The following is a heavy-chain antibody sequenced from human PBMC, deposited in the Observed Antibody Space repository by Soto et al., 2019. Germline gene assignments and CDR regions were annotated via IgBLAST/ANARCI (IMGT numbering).Heavy chain of an antibody. CDR1: GFSLSTSGVA. Sequence: QITLKESGPTLVKPTQTLTLTCTFSGFSLSTSGVAVGWIRQPPGKALEWLAFIYWDHDKRYSPSLKTRLTIPKDTSKNQVGLTVTNMDTVDTATYYCAHSEVVGTTFSYWVQGNLVTVSS. CDR3: AHSEVVGTTFSY. J-gene: IGHJ4*02. V-gene: IGHV2-5*02. D-gene: IGHD1-26*01. CDR2: IYWDHDK.